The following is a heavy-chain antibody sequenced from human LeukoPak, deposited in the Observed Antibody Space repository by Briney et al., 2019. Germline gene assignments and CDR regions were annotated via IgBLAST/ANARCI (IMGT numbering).Heavy chain of an antibody. CDR2: IYYSGST. D-gene: IGHD3-10*01. V-gene: IGHV4-31*03. CDR3: ARDRAVTRVRGVTFWFDP. J-gene: IGHJ5*02. CDR1: GGSISSGGYY. Sequence: SETLSLTCTVSGGSISSGGYYWSWIRQHPGKGLEWSGYIYYSGSTYYNPSLESRVTISVDTSKNQFSLKLSSVTAADTAVYCCARDRAVTRVRGVTFWFDPWGQGTLVTVSS.